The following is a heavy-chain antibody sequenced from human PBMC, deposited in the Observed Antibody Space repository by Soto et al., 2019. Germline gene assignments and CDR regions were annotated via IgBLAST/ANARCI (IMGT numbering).Heavy chain of an antibody. CDR3: ARGSRRWVQWLEHRVDP. D-gene: IGHD6-19*01. CDR2: MNPNSGNT. V-gene: IGHV1-8*01. CDR1: GYTFTSYD. Sequence: ASVKVSCKASGYTFTSYDINWVRQATGQGLEWMGWMNPNSGNTGYAQKFQGRVTMTRNTSISTTYMELSSLRSEDTAVYYCARGSRRWVQWLEHRVDPWGQGTLVTVSS. J-gene: IGHJ5*02.